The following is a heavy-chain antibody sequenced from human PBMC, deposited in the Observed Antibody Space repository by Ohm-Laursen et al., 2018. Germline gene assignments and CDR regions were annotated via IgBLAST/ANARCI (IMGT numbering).Heavy chain of an antibody. Sequence: GTLSLTCAVYGGSFSGYYWSWIRQPPGKGLEWIGEINHSGSTNYNPSLKSRVTISVDTSKNQFSLKLSSVTAADTAVYYCARGGMVRYDAIWGQGTMVTVSS. J-gene: IGHJ3*02. CDR2: INHSGST. V-gene: IGHV4-34*01. CDR3: ARGGMVRYDAI. D-gene: IGHD3-10*01. CDR1: GGSFSGYY.